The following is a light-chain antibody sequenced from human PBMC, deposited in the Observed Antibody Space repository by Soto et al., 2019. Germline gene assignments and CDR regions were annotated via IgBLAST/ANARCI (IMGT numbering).Light chain of an antibody. CDR3: SSYRRSNNIV. CDR1: SSDVGGYNY. V-gene: IGLV2-14*01. J-gene: IGLJ1*01. CDR2: EVT. Sequence: QSALTQPASVSGSPGQSITISCTGTSSDVGGYNYVSWYQHHPGTAPKLIIYEVTNRPSGISNRFSGSKSGNTASLTISGLQAEDEGDYYCSSYRRSNNIVFGPGTKLTVL.